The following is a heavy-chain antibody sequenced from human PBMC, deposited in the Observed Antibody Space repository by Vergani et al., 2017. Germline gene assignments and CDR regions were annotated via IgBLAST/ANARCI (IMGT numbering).Heavy chain of an antibody. CDR2: INPNGGST. V-gene: IGHV1-46*01. D-gene: IGHD6-19*01. Sequence: QVQLVQSGAEVKKPGASVKVSCKASGYTFTNYYIHWVRQAPGQGLEWMGIINPNGGSTSYAKKFQDRVTLTRDTSANTVYMELSSLRSEDTAVYYCARGFSSGWYVDDDWGQGTLVTVSS. J-gene: IGHJ4*02. CDR3: ARGFSSGWYVDDD. CDR1: GYTFTNYY.